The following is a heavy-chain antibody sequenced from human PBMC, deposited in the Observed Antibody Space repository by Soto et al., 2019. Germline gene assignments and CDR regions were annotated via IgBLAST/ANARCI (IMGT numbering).Heavy chain of an antibody. J-gene: IGHJ4*02. Sequence: SVKVSCKASGGTFSSYAISWVRQAPGQGLEWMGGIIPIFGTANYAQKFQGRVTITADESTSTAYMELSSLRSEDTAAYYCASRGYSYGYIDYWGQGTLVTVSS. CDR2: IIPIFGTA. CDR1: GGTFSSYA. CDR3: ASRGYSYGYIDY. V-gene: IGHV1-69*13. D-gene: IGHD5-18*01.